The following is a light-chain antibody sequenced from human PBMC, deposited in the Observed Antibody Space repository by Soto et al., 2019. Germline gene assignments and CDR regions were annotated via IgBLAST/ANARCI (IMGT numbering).Light chain of an antibody. Sequence: EVVLTQSPGTLSLSPWARATLSCRASQFVSSTYLAWYQQKPGQAPRLLIYGASTRATGVPGRFSGSGSGTEFTLTISSLQSDDFGVYYCQHYNNWPLTFGQGTKVDIK. V-gene: IGKV3-15*01. CDR2: GAS. CDR1: QFVSSTY. J-gene: IGKJ1*01. CDR3: QHYNNWPLT.